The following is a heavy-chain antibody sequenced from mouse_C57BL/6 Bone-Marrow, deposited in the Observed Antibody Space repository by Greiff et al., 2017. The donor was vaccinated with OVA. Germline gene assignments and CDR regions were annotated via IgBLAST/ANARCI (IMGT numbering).Heavy chain of an antibody. J-gene: IGHJ3*01. CDR1: GYTFTSYT. V-gene: IGHV1-4*01. CDR2: INPSSGYT. Sequence: QVHVKQSGAELARPGASVKMSCKASGYTFTSYTMHWVKQRPGQGLEWIGYINPSSGYTKYNQKFKDKATLTAAKSSSTAYMQLSILTSDYSSFYYCSSCHISLYGSSSWFAYWGQGTLVTVSA. D-gene: IGHD1-1*01. CDR3: SSCHISLYGSSSWFAY.